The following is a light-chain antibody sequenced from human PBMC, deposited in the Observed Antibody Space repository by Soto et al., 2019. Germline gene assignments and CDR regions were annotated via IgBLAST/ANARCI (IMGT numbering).Light chain of an antibody. CDR3: SYYAGSNLVV. CDR1: SSDVGGYNF. V-gene: IGLV2-8*01. CDR2: EVT. Sequence: QSALTQPPSASGSPGQSVTISCTGTSSDVGGYNFVSWYQQHPGKAPKLIIYEVTKRPSGVPDRFSGSKSGNTASLTVSGLQAEDEDDYYCSYYAGSNLVVFGGGTKLTVL. J-gene: IGLJ2*01.